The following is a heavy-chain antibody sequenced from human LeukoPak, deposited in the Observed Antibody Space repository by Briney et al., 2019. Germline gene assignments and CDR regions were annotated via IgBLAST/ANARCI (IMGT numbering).Heavy chain of an antibody. V-gene: IGHV1-69*06. CDR1: GGSFSSYA. CDR3: ARDIGVGTMAYDY. J-gene: IGHJ4*02. Sequence: ASVKVSCKASGGSFSSYAISWVRQAPGQGLEWMGRIIPIFGTANYAQKFQGRVTITADKSTSTAYMELSSVRSEDTAVYYCARDIGVGTMAYDYWGQGTLVTVSS. CDR2: IIPIFGTA. D-gene: IGHD1-26*01.